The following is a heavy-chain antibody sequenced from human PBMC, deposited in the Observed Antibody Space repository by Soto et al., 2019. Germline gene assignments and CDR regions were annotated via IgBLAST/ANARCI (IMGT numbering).Heavy chain of an antibody. CDR1: GYSISISNW. CDR2: IYDSGTT. J-gene: IGHJ4*02. Sequence: PSETLSLTCAVSGYSISISNWWGWIRQPPGKGLEWIGYIYDSGTTYYNPSLKSRVTMSVDTSKNQFSLKLTSVTAVDTAVYYCARREIQGPIDYWGQGTLVTVSS. CDR3: ARREIQGPIDY. D-gene: IGHD1-26*01. V-gene: IGHV4-28*01.